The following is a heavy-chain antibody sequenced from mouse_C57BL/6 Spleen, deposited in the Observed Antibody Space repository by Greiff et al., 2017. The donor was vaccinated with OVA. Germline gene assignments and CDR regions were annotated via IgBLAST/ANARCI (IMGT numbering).Heavy chain of an antibody. Sequence: VQLQQSGPELVKPGASVKISCKASGYTFTDYYMNWVKQSHGKSLEWIGDINPNNGGTSYNQKFKGKATLTVDKSSSTAYMELRSLTSEDSAVYYCAINYNFDYWGQGTTLTVSS. D-gene: IGHD2-1*01. J-gene: IGHJ2*01. CDR1: GYTFTDYY. CDR3: AINYNFDY. V-gene: IGHV1-26*01. CDR2: INPNNGGT.